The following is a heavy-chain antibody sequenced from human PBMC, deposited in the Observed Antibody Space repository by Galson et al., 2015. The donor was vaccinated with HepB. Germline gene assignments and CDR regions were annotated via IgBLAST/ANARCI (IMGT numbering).Heavy chain of an antibody. Sequence: LRLSCAASGFTFNNYAMSWVRQAPGKGLEWVSSITGSGGSTSYADSVKGRFTISRDNSKNTLYLQMNGLRAEDTAVYYCAKDAPTIPWEHFFDYWGQGTLVTVSS. CDR1: GFTFNNYA. CDR3: AKDAPTIPWEHFFDY. CDR2: ITGSGGST. J-gene: IGHJ4*02. D-gene: IGHD2-2*02. V-gene: IGHV3-23*01.